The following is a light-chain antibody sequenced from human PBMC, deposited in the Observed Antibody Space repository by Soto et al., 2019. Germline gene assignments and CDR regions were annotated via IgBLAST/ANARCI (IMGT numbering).Light chain of an antibody. Sequence: IVLTQSPDTLSLSPGERAALSCRASQSVSSTYLAWYQQNPGQAPRLLIYAASSRATGIPDRFSGSGSGTDFTLTITRLEPEDFAVYYCQQYDSSLWTFGQGTKVEIK. CDR2: AAS. V-gene: IGKV3-20*01. CDR3: QQYDSSLWT. J-gene: IGKJ1*01. CDR1: QSVSSTY.